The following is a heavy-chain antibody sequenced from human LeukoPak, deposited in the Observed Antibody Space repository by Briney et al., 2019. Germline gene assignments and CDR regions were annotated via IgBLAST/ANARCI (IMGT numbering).Heavy chain of an antibody. J-gene: IGHJ5*02. Sequence: GGSLRLSCAASGFSFSSYWMSWVRQAQGKGLEWVANMKRDGSEKYYVDSVKGRFTISRDNAKNSLFLQMNSLRAEDTAVYYCARGKDWFDTWGQGTLVTVSS. V-gene: IGHV3-7*01. CDR3: ARGKDWFDT. CDR1: GFSFSSYW. CDR2: MKRDGSEK.